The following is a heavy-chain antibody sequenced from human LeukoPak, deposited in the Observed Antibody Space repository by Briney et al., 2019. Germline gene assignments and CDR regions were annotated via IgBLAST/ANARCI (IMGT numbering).Heavy chain of an antibody. CDR1: GYSFTSYW. D-gene: IGHD2-2*01. V-gene: IGHV5-51*01. Sequence: GESLKISCKGSGYSFTSYWIGWVRQMPGKGLEWMGIIYPGDSDTRYSPSFQGQVTISADKSISTAYLQWSSLMASDTAMYYCARAYCSSTSCYLASWYNWFDPWGQGTLVTVSS. CDR2: IYPGDSDT. J-gene: IGHJ5*02. CDR3: ARAYCSSTSCYLASWYNWFDP.